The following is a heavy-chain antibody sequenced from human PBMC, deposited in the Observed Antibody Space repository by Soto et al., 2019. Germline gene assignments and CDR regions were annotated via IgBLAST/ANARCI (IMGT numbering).Heavy chain of an antibody. CDR1: GYTFTSYY. V-gene: IGHV1-46*01. CDR3: ASIGGYDGFDY. D-gene: IGHD5-12*01. CDR2: INPSGGST. J-gene: IGHJ4*02. Sequence: ASVKVSCKTSGYTFTSYYMHWVRQAPGQGLEWMGIINPSGGSTSYAQKFQGRVTMTRDTSTSTVYMELSSLRSEDTAVYYCASIGGYDGFDYWGQGTLVTVSS.